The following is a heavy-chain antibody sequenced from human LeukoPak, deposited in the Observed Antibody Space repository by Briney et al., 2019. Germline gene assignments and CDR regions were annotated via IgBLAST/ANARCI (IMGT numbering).Heavy chain of an antibody. Sequence: GGSLRLSCAASGFTFSSYSMNWVRQAPGKGLEWVANIKQDGSEKYYVDSVKGRFTISRDNAKNSLYLQMNSLRAEDTAVYYCARDRPYMDVWGKGTTVTVSS. V-gene: IGHV3-7*01. CDR3: ARDRPYMDV. J-gene: IGHJ6*03. CDR2: IKQDGSEK. CDR1: GFTFSSYS.